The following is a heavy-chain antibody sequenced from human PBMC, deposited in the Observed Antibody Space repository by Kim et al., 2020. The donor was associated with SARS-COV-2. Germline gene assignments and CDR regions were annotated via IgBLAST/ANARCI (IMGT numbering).Heavy chain of an antibody. CDR1: GFTFSSYS. Sequence: GGSLRLSCAASGFTFSSYSMNWVRQAPGKGLEWVSYISSSSSTIYYADSVKGRFTISRDNAKNSLYLQMNSLRDEDTAVYYCARAGYCSSTSCPWDFDYWGQGNLVTVSS. CDR2: ISSSSSTI. V-gene: IGHV3-48*02. CDR3: ARAGYCSSTSCPWDFDY. J-gene: IGHJ4*02. D-gene: IGHD2-2*01.